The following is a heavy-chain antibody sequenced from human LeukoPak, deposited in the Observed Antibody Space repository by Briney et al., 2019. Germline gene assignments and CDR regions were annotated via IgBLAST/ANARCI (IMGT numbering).Heavy chain of an antibody. J-gene: IGHJ4*02. D-gene: IGHD3-3*01. V-gene: IGHV3-23*01. CDR3: AKFDYDFWSGSFDY. CDR1: GFTFSSFS. Sequence: GGSLRLSCAASGFTFSSFSMNWVRQAPGEGLEWVPTISTSGSSTYYADSVKGRFTISRDNSKNTLYLQMNSLRVEDTAIYYCAKFDYDFWSGSFDYWGQGTLVSVSS. CDR2: ISTSGSST.